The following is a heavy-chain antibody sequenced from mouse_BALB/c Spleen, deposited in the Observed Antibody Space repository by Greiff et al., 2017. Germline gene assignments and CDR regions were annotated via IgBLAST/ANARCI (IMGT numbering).Heavy chain of an antibody. J-gene: IGHJ4*01. Sequence: LQQPGSELVRPGASVKLSCKASGYTFTSYWMHWVKQRHGQGLEWIGNIYPGSGSTNYDEKFKSKGTLTVDTSSSTAYMHLSSLTSEDSAVYYCARVGGNYYAMDYWGQGTSVTVSS. D-gene: IGHD2-1*01. CDR3: ARVGGNYYAMDY. V-gene: IGHV1S22*01. CDR1: GYTFTSYW. CDR2: IYPGSGST.